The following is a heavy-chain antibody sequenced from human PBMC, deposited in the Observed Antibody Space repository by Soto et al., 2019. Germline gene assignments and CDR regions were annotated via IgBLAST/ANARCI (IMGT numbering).Heavy chain of an antibody. CDR1: GFTFDSHW. CDR2: VKMDGSVT. Sequence: EVQLVESGGGLVQPGGSLRLSCAASGFTFDSHWMHWVRQAPGKGPVWVSRVKMDGSVTNYADSVKGRFTISRDNAKNTVYRQMTSLRAEDTAVNYGARGLLYKNGFAYWGQGTRVTVS. V-gene: IGHV3-74*01. CDR3: ARGLLYKNGFAY. J-gene: IGHJ4*02. D-gene: IGHD1-1*01.